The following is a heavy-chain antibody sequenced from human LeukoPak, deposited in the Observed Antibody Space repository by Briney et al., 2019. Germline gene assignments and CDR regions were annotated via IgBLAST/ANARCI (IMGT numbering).Heavy chain of an antibody. CDR3: ARDRQRNYYGMDV. J-gene: IGHJ6*02. CDR1: GYTFTGYY. Sequence: ASVKVSCKASGYTFTGYYMHWVRQAPGQGGEWMGWINPNSGGTNYAQKFQGRVTMTRDTSISTAYMELSRLRSDDTAVYYCARDRQRNYYGMDVWGQGTTVTVSS. V-gene: IGHV1-2*02. CDR2: INPNSGGT.